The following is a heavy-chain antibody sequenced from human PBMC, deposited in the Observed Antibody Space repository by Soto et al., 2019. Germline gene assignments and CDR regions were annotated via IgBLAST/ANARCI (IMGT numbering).Heavy chain of an antibody. CDR2: ISKESGRAT. J-gene: IGHJ5*02. Sequence: GGSLRLSCAASGFTFSDWFMSWIRQAPGKGLEWISYISKESGRATRYADSVKGRFTISRDNAKNSLFLQMNNLTVEGTALFLLGKKNWGNPYPWGQGGLGT. CDR1: GFTFSDWF. V-gene: IGHV3-11*01. CDR3: GKKNWGNPYP. D-gene: IGHD7-27*01.